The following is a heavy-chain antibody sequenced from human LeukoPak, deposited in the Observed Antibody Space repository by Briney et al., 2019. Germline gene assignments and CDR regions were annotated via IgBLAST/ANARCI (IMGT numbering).Heavy chain of an antibody. CDR1: GYTFTSYD. Sequence: ASVKVSCRASGYTFTSYDINWVRQATGQGLEWMGWMNPNSGNTDYAQKFQGRVTMTRNTSISTAYMELSSLRSEDTAVYYCASVMIGNDGHTPGVSAPTALTWGQGTLVTVSS. J-gene: IGHJ5*02. CDR2: MNPNSGNT. D-gene: IGHD5-24*01. CDR3: ASVMIGNDGHTPGVSAPTALT. V-gene: IGHV1-8*01.